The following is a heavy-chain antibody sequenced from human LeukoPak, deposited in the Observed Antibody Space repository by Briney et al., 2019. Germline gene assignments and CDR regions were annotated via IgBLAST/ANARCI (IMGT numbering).Heavy chain of an antibody. CDR1: GFTFNTHD. V-gene: IGHV3-23*01. CDR3: GARPGEVAVPYDY. CDR2: ISGSGEFT. Sequence: GGSLRLSCAASGFTFNTHDMTWVRQAPGKGLEWVSDISGSGEFTYYADSVKGRFTISRDSSKNTLYLQMHSLRGEDTAVFYCGARPGEVAVPYDYWGQGTLVTVSS. D-gene: IGHD2-21*01. J-gene: IGHJ4*02.